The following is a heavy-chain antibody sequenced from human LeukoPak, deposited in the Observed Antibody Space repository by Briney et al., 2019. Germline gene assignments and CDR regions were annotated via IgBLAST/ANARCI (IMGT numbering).Heavy chain of an antibody. Sequence: GGSLRLSCTVSGFTVSSDSMSWVRQAPGKGLEWVAFIRYDGSNKYYADSMKGRFTISRDNSKNTLYLQMNSLRAEDTAVYYCAKDFSVYYYDSRVFDYWGQGTLVTVSS. V-gene: IGHV3-30*02. CDR3: AKDFSVYYYDSRVFDY. J-gene: IGHJ4*02. D-gene: IGHD3-22*01. CDR1: GFTVSSDS. CDR2: IRYDGSNK.